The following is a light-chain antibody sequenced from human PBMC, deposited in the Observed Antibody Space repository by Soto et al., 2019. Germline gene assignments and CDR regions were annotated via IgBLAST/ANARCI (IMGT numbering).Light chain of an antibody. CDR2: EVS. J-gene: IGLJ1*01. CDR3: SSYAGNYNTYF. Sequence: QSALTQPPSASGSPGQSVTISCTGTSSDVGAYNYVSWYQQHPGKAPKLMIYEVSKRPSGVPDRFSGSKSGNTASLTVSGLQAEDEADYYCSSYAGNYNTYFFGHGTKVT. V-gene: IGLV2-8*01. CDR1: SSDVGAYNY.